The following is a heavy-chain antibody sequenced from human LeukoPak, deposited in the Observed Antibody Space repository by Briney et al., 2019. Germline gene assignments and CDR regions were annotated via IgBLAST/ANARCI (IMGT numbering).Heavy chain of an antibody. J-gene: IGHJ6*03. V-gene: IGHV6-1*01. CDR3: ARGLGRGFGELSDYYYYYMDV. D-gene: IGHD3-10*01. CDR1: GDSVSSNSAA. CDR2: TYYRSKWYN. Sequence: SQTLSLTCAISGDSVSSNSAAWNWIRQSPSRGLEWLGRTYYRSKWYNDYAVSVKSRITINPDTSKNQFSLQLNSVTPEDTAVYYCARGLGRGFGELSDYYYYYMDVWGKGTTVTVSS.